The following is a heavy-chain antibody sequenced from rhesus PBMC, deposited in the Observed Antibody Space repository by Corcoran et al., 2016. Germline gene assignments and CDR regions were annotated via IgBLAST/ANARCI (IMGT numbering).Heavy chain of an antibody. J-gene: IGHJ4*01. CDR1: GGSISSSNW. CDR2: IYGSGGST. V-gene: IGHV4-93*01. D-gene: IGHD4-23*01. CDR3: AREYSNYDKVDY. Sequence: QVQLQESGPAVLKPSETLSLTCAVSGGSISSSNWWSWFRQSPGKGLEWIWGIYGSGGSTASNPTLKSRVTITKDTSKNQCSLKLSSVTAADTAGYYGAREYSNYDKVDYWGQGVLVTVSS.